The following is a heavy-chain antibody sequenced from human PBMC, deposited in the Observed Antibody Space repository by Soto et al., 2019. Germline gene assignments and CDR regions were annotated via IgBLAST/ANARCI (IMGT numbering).Heavy chain of an antibody. CDR1: GFTFSSYA. J-gene: IGHJ4*02. D-gene: IGHD1-26*01. V-gene: IGHV3-30*18. CDR2: ISYDGSNK. Sequence: PGGSLRLSCAASGFTFSSYAMHWVRQAPGKGLEWVAVISYDGSNKYYADSVKGRFAISRDNSKNTLYLQVNSLRAEDTAVYYCVKPGSYSYYFDYWGQGTLVTVSS. CDR3: VKPGSYSYYFDY.